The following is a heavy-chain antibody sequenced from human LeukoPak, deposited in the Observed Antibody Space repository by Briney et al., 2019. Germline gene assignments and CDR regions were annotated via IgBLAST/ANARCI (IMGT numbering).Heavy chain of an antibody. V-gene: IGHV4-4*07. CDR1: GGSISSYY. J-gene: IGHJ6*03. CDR2: IYTSGST. CDR3: ARDRESRSSKYSYYYYMDI. D-gene: IGHD2-2*01. Sequence: PSQTLSLTCTVSGGSISSYYWSWIRQPAGKGLEWIGRIYTSGSTNYNPSLKSRVTMSVDTSKNQFSLKLSSVTAADTAVYYCARDRESRSSKYSYYYYMDIWGKGTTVTVSS.